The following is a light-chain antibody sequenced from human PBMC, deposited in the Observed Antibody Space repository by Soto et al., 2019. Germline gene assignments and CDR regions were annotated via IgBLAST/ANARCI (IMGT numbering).Light chain of an antibody. CDR2: GES. CDR3: QKYNNWPIT. Sequence: VMTQSPATLSVSPGDRATLSCRASQSISDNLVWYQQKTGQAPRLLIYGESTRATGIPDRLSGSGSGTELNLTISSLQSEDFEVYYCQKYNNWPITCGQGTRLEIK. CDR1: QSISDN. V-gene: IGKV3-15*01. J-gene: IGKJ5*01.